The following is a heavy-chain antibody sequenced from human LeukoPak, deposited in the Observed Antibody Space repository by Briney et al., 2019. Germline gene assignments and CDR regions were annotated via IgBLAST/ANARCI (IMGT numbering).Heavy chain of an antibody. Sequence: PGGSLRLSCAASGFTLSSYAMSWVRQAPGKGLEWVSAISGSGGSTYYADSVKGRFTVSRDNSKNTLYLQMNSLRAEDTAVYYCAKDGATVRRGYFDYWGQGTLVTVSS. CDR1: GFTLSSYA. CDR2: ISGSGGST. J-gene: IGHJ4*02. CDR3: AKDGATVRRGYFDY. D-gene: IGHD1-26*01. V-gene: IGHV3-23*01.